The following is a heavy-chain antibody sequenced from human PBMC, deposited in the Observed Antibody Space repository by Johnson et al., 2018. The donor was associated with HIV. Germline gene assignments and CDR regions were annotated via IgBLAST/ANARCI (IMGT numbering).Heavy chain of an antibody. CDR3: SYAFDI. Sequence: VQLVESGGGLVKPGGSLRLSCAASGFIFSNAWMSWVRQAPGKGLEWAGHIKNKADGGTTDYAALVKGRFTISRDDSKNTLYLQMNSLKTDDTAVYYCSYAFDILGQGTMVTVSS. J-gene: IGHJ3*02. CDR2: IKNKADGGTT. V-gene: IGHV3-15*01. CDR1: GFIFSNAW.